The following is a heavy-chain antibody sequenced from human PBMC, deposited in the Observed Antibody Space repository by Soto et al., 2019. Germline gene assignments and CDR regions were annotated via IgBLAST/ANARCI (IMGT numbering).Heavy chain of an antibody. V-gene: IGHV3-23*01. CDR2: ISSSGVSL. Sequence: PGGSLRLSCAASGLTFTNYAMSWVRQAPGKGLEWVSAISSSGVSLHYADSVRGRFSISRDNSQNTLYLQMKSLRAEDTAVYYCEKARGTNYYYYGMDVWGQGTTVTVSS. J-gene: IGHJ6*02. D-gene: IGHD1-7*01. CDR3: EKARGTNYYYYGMDV. CDR1: GLTFTNYA.